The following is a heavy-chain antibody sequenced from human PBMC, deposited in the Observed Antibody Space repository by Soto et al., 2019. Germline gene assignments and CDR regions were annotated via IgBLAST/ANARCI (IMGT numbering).Heavy chain of an antibody. J-gene: IGHJ6*02. CDR3: ARDREDSGGGIDV. Sequence: QVQLQESGPGLVKPSQTLSLTCTVSGGSISSGDYYWSWIRQPSGKGLEWIGYIYYSGSTYYNPSLKSRITISVDTSKNQFSLKLNSVTAADTAVYYCARDREDSGGGIDVWGQGTTVTVSS. CDR1: GGSISSGDYY. D-gene: IGHD6-6*01. V-gene: IGHV4-30-4*01. CDR2: IYYSGST.